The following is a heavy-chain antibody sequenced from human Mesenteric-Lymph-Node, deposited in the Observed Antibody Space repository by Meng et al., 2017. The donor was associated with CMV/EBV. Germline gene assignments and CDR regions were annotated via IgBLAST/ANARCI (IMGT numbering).Heavy chain of an antibody. CDR3: AKGHYGSGNYYNFDY. V-gene: IGHV3-23*01. J-gene: IGHJ4*02. Sequence: SGFMFSSYALTWVRQAPGKGLEWVSVISGSGETTHYADSVKGRFTISRDNSKNTLYLQINSLKAEDTAVYYCAKGHYGSGNYYNFDYWGQGTLVTVSS. D-gene: IGHD3-10*01. CDR1: GFMFSSYA. CDR2: ISGSGETT.